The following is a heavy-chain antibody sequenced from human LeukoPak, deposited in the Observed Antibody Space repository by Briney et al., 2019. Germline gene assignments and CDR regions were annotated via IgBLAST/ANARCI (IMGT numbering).Heavy chain of an antibody. J-gene: IGHJ6*03. D-gene: IGHD2-2*01. Sequence: ASVKVSCKASGYTFTSYDINWVRQATGQGLEWMGWMNPNSGNTGYAQKFQGRVTMTRNTSISTAYMELSSLRSEDTAVYYCARLGGGPADMSYYYYMDVWGKGTTVTVSS. CDR2: MNPNSGNT. V-gene: IGHV1-8*01. CDR1: GYTFTSYD. CDR3: ARLGGGPADMSYYYYMDV.